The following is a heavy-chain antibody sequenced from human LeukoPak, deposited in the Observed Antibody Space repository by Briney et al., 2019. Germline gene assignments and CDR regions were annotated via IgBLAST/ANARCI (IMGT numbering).Heavy chain of an antibody. CDR1: GGSISSYY. Sequence: SETLSLTCTVSGGSISSYYWSWIRQPPGKGLEWIGYIYYSGSTNYNPSLKSRVTISVDTSKNQFSLKLSSVTAADTAVYYCARAKWELLEYYFDYWGQGTLVTVSS. CDR2: IYYSGST. CDR3: ARAKWELLEYYFDY. D-gene: IGHD1-26*01. V-gene: IGHV4-59*01. J-gene: IGHJ4*02.